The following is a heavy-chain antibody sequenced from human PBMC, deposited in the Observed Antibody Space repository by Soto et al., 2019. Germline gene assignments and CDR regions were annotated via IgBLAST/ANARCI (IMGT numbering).Heavy chain of an antibody. Sequence: PSETLSLTCTVACCSISSYYWSWILHSPGKGQEWIGDIYYSGSTNYNPSLKSRVSISVDRSKNQFSLKLNSVTAADTAVYYCARINYYDSRPSLGYWGQGTLVTVSS. D-gene: IGHD3-22*01. CDR1: CCSISSYY. V-gene: IGHV4-59*01. CDR3: ARINYYDSRPSLGY. J-gene: IGHJ4*02. CDR2: IYYSGST.